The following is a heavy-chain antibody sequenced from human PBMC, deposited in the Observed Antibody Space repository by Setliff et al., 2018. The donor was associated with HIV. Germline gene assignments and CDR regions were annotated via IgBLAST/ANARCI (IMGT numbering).Heavy chain of an antibody. CDR2: INGGTTT. CDR3: ARDPPGSGFHLDY. J-gene: IGHJ4*02. D-gene: IGHD5-12*01. Sequence: GGSLRLSCVASGITVSGIYMTWVRQAPGKGLEWVSVINGGTTTYYADSVKGRFTISRDNSKNTMYLQMNTLRVEDTAVYYCARDPPGSGFHLDYWGQGTPVTVS. V-gene: IGHV3-66*01. CDR1: GITVSGIY.